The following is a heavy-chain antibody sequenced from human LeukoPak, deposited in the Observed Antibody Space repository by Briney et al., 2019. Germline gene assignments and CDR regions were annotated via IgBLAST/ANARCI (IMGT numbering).Heavy chain of an antibody. CDR3: ARAQWLGDYYYYMDV. D-gene: IGHD6-19*01. V-gene: IGHV1-69*05. CDR1: GGTFSSYA. Sequence: ASVKVSCKASGGTFSSYAISWVRQAPGQGLEWMGGIIPIFGTANYAQKFQGRVTITTDESTGTAYMELSSLRSEDTAVYYCARAQWLGDYYYYMDVWGKGTTVTVSS. CDR2: IIPIFGTA. J-gene: IGHJ6*03.